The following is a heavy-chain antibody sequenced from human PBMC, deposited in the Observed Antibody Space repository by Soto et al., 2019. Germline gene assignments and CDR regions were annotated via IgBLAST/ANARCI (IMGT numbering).Heavy chain of an antibody. D-gene: IGHD3-22*01. CDR3: ARLGGYYHPLDP. CDR1: GGSINNYY. CDR2: VYYTGTN. Sequence: QVQLQESGPGLVKPSETLSLTCTVHGGSINNYYWTWIRQPQGMGLEWIGYVYYTGTNSYNPSLKSRVTISIAGSKAQISLRLRSVTAGDTAFYYCARLGGYYHPLDPWGQGTLVTVSS. V-gene: IGHV4-59*08. J-gene: IGHJ5*02.